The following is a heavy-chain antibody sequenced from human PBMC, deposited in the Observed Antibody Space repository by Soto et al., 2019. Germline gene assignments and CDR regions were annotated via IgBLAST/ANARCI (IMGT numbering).Heavy chain of an antibody. CDR3: ARVYHLLPSGFAP. CDR1: GGTFSSYS. D-gene: IGHD2-2*01. Sequence: QVQLVQSGAEVKKPGSSVKVSCKASGGTFSSYSITWVRQAPGLGLEWMGTIIPMLGIPNYAQKFQGRVTITADKSASAASMELSSLRSEDTAVYYCARVYHLLPSGFAPWGQGTLVTVSS. V-gene: IGHV1-69*02. CDR2: IIPMLGIP. J-gene: IGHJ5*02.